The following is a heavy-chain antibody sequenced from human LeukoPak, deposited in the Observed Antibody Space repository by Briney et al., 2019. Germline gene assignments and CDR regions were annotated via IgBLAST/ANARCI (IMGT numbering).Heavy chain of an antibody. CDR2: IKNYNHGPTA. CDR3: VTDGGQLPYYFTY. CDR1: GFIFPNAW. J-gene: IGHJ1*01. V-gene: IGHV3-15*01. D-gene: IGHD3/OR15-3a*01. Sequence: PGGSLRLSCAASGFIFPNAWIDWVRQAPGKGLEWVCRIKNYNHGPTADYAAPVRGRFTSSRADSGNTLWLQMDSLKTDDTAVYYCVTDGGQLPYYFTYWGQGTLVTVSS.